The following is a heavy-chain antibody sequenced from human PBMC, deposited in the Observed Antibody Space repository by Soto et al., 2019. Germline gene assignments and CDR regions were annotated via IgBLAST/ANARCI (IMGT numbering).Heavy chain of an antibody. J-gene: IGHJ4*02. Sequence: QGQLVQSGAEVKKPGASVKVSCGPSGFSFTSYSFHWVRQAPAQGLQWMGWINAGRGKTKYSQQFQGRVTFTWDTSANTVDMELSRLTSEDTSVFYCARWIDNGYFDSWGQGTLVTVSA. V-gene: IGHV1-3*01. CDR1: GFSFTSYS. CDR2: INAGRGKT. D-gene: IGHD4-17*01. CDR3: ARWIDNGYFDS.